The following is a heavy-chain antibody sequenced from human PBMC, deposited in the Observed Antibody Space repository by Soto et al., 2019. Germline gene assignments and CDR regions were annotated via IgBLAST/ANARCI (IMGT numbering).Heavy chain of an antibody. V-gene: IGHV4-31*03. J-gene: IGHJ4*02. Sequence: SETLSLTCTVSGGSISSGGYYWSWIRQHPGKGLEWIGYIYYSGSTYYNPSLKSRVTISVDTSKNQFSLKLSSVAAADTAVYYCARDGGDGYNLDYWGQGTLVTVSS. D-gene: IGHD2-21*01. CDR2: IYYSGST. CDR3: ARDGGDGYNLDY. CDR1: GGSISSGGYY.